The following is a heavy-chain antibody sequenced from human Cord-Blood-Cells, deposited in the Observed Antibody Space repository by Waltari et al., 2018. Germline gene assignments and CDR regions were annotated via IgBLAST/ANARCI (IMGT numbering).Heavy chain of an antibody. CDR1: GFSLSTSGVG. D-gene: IGHD3-22*01. Sequence: QITLKESGPTLVKPTQTLTLTCTFSGFSLSTSGVGVGLIRQPPGKALEWLALIYWDDDKRYSPSLKSRLTINKDTSKSQVVLTMTNMDPVDTATYYCENYYYDSSGYYEGAFDIWGQGTMVTVSS. CDR3: ENYYYDSSGYYEGAFDI. J-gene: IGHJ3*02. CDR2: IYWDDDK. V-gene: IGHV2-5*02.